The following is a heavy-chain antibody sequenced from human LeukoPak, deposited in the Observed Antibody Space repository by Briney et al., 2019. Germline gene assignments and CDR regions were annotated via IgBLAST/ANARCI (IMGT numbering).Heavy chain of an antibody. D-gene: IGHD2-2*01. Sequence: ASVKVSCKASGGTFSSYAISWVRQAPGQGLEWMGGIIPIFGTANYAQKFQGRVTITTDESTSTAYMELSSLRSEDTAVYYCARVVGYCSSTSCYRDYYYYMDVWGKGTTVTVSS. V-gene: IGHV1-69*05. CDR1: GGTFSSYA. CDR3: ARVVGYCSSTSCYRDYYYYMDV. J-gene: IGHJ6*03. CDR2: IIPIFGTA.